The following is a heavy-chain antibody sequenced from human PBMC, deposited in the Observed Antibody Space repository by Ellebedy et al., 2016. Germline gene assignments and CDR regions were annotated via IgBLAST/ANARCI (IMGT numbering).Heavy chain of an antibody. J-gene: IGHJ6*04. CDR3: AKHPAQAVTEEGYGMDV. CDR2: ISASGGST. Sequence: GGSLRLXXAASGFKFSDAWMSWVRQAPGKGLEWVSAISASGGSTYYADSVKGRFTISRDNSKNTLYLQMNSLRDEDTAVYYCAKHPAQAVTEEGYGMDVWGKGTTVTVSS. CDR1: GFKFSDAW. D-gene: IGHD6-19*01. V-gene: IGHV3-23*01.